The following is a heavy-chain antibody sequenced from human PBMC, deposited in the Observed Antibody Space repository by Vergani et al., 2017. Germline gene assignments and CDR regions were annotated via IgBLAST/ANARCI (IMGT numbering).Heavy chain of an antibody. CDR3: ARARYYYDSSGYYYRWYYYYGMDV. CDR2: ISSSSSYT. J-gene: IGHJ6*02. V-gene: IGHV3-11*05. D-gene: IGHD3-22*01. CDR1: GFTFSDYY. Sequence: QVQLVESGGGLVKPGGSLRLSCAASGFTFSDYYMSWIRQAPGXGLEWVSYISSSSSYTNYADSVKGRFTISRDNAKNSLYLQMNSLRAEDTAVYYCARARYYYDSSGYYYRWYYYYGMDVWGQGTTVTVSS.